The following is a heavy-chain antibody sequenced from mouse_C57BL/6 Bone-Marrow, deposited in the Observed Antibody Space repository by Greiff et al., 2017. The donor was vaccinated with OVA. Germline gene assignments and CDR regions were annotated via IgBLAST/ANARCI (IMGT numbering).Heavy chain of an antibody. CDR2: IYPGGGYT. D-gene: IGHD2-3*01. Sequence: VHLVESGAELVRPGTSVKMSCKASGYTFTNYWIGWAKQRPGHGLEWIGDIYPGGGYTNYNEKFKGKATLTADKSSSTAYMQFSSLTSEDSAIYYCARWYGYYYWYFDVWGTGTTVTVSS. CDR1: GYTFTNYW. V-gene: IGHV1-63*01. J-gene: IGHJ1*03. CDR3: ARWYGYYYWYFDV.